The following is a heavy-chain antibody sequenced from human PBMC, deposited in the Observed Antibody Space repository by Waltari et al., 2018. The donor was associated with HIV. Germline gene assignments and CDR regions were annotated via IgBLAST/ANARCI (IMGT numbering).Heavy chain of an antibody. V-gene: IGHV4-39*07. Sequence: QLQLQESGPGLVKPSETLSLTCTVYGGSISSSSYYWGWIRQPPGKGLEWIGSIYYSGSTYYNPSLKSRVTISVDTSKNQFSLKLSSVTAADTAVYYCARSCCDGYNWGLDIWGQGTMVTVSS. CDR3: ARSCCDGYNWGLDI. D-gene: IGHD5-12*01. J-gene: IGHJ3*02. CDR1: GGSISSSSYY. CDR2: IYYSGST.